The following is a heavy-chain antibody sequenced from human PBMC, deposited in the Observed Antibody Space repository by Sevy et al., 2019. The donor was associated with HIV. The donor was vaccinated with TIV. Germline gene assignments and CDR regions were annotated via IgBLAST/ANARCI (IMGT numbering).Heavy chain of an antibody. CDR1: GASISIGDYS. Sequence: SETLSLTCAVSGASISIGDYSWSWIRQPPGRGLEWIGYIYHFGTTYYNPSLKSRVTISVDRSKNQFSLKLTSVTAADTAIYYCARVQDRSGWLNWFDPWGQGTLVTVSS. CDR3: ARVQDRSGWLNWFDP. CDR2: IYHFGTT. D-gene: IGHD6-19*01. V-gene: IGHV4-30-2*01. J-gene: IGHJ5*02.